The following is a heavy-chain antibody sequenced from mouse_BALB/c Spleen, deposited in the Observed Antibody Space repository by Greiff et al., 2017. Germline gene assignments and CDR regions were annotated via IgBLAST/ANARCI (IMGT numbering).Heavy chain of an antibody. D-gene: IGHD1-1*01. J-gene: IGHJ4*01. V-gene: IGHV1S81*02. Sequence: QVQLQQPGAELVKPGASVKLSCKASGYTFTSYWMHWVKQRPGQGLEWIGEINPSNGRTNYNEKFKSKATLTVDKSSSTAYMQLSSLTSEDSAVYYCAREGVVAKTMDYWGQGTSVTVSS. CDR3: AREGVVAKTMDY. CDR1: GYTFTSYW. CDR2: INPSNGRT.